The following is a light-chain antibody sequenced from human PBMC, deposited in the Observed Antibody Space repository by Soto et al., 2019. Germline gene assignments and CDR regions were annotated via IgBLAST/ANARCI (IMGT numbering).Light chain of an antibody. CDR2: DAS. Sequence: EIVLTQSPDTLSVSPGERATLSCRASQSISRTLAWYQQKSGQPPRLLIYDASTRATGFPARFSGSGSGTEFTLTISSLQSEDFAVYYCQQYNNWPPEWTFGQGTKVEIK. CDR3: QQYNNWPPEWT. V-gene: IGKV3D-15*01. CDR1: QSISRT. J-gene: IGKJ1*01.